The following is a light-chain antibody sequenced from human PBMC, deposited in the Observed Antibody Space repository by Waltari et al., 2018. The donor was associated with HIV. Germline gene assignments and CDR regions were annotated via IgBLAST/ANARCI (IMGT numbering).Light chain of an antibody. J-gene: IGLJ2*01. CDR2: SNN. Sequence: QSVLPQPPSASGTPGQRVTISCSGSSPNIGRHTVNRYQQLPGTAPKLLIYSNNQRPAGVPDRFSGSKSGTSASLAISGLQSEDEADYYCAAWDDSLNGNVVFGGGTKLTVL. V-gene: IGLV1-44*01. CDR3: AAWDDSLNGNVV. CDR1: SPNIGRHT.